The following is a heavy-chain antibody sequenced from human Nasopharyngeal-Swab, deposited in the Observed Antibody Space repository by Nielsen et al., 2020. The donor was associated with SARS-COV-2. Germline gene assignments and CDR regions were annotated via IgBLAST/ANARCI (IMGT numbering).Heavy chain of an antibody. CDR1: GFTFSSYA. Sequence: GESLKISCAASGFTFSSYAMSWVRQAPGKGLEWVSAISGSGGSTYYADSVKGRFTISRDNSKNTRYLQMNSLRAEDTAVYYCAKKDIVVVVAATVFDYWGQGTLVTVSS. CDR3: AKKDIVVVVAATVFDY. J-gene: IGHJ4*02. D-gene: IGHD2-15*01. CDR2: ISGSGGST. V-gene: IGHV3-23*01.